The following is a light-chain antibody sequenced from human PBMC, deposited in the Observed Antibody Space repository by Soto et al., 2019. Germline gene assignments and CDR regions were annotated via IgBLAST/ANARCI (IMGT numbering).Light chain of an antibody. CDR2: GAT. CDR1: ETVRNNY. Sequence: EIVLTQSPGTLSVPLGETATLPCRASETVRNNYVAWYQQKPGQAPRLLIYGATNMAAGVSDNFSGGGSGTDFTLTIFSLEPEDIAISICQQYGSSPPTFGGGTKVEIK. CDR3: QQYGSSPPT. V-gene: IGKV3-20*01. J-gene: IGKJ4*01.